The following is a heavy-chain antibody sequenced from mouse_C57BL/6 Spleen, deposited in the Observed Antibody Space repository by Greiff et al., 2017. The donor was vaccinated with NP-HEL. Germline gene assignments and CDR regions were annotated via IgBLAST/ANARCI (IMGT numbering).Heavy chain of an antibody. V-gene: IGHV1-15*01. CDR3: TRWGAQAFDY. Sequence: QVQLQQSGAELVRPGASVTLSCKASGYTFTDYEMHWVKQTPVHGLEWIGAIDPETGGTAYNQKFKGKAILTADKASSTAYRLLRGLTSVYSSVNYCTRWGAQAFDYWGQGTTLTVSS. J-gene: IGHJ2*01. D-gene: IGHD3-2*02. CDR2: IDPETGGT. CDR1: GYTFTDYE.